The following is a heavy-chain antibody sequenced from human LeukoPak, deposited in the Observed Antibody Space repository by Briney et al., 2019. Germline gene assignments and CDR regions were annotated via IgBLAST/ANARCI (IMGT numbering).Heavy chain of an antibody. Sequence: GASVKVSCEASGYTFTGYYMHWVRQAPGQGLEWMGWINPNSGNTNYAQKLQGRVTMTTDTSTSTAYMELRSLRSDDTAVYYCAGDNLRPNYWGQGTLVTVSS. V-gene: IGHV1-18*04. CDR1: GYTFTGYY. CDR2: INPNSGNT. CDR3: AGDNLRPNY. J-gene: IGHJ4*02. D-gene: IGHD1-14*01.